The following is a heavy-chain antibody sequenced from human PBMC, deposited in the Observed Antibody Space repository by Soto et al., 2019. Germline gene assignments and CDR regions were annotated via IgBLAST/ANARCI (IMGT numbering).Heavy chain of an antibody. D-gene: IGHD3-10*01. CDR2: ISSGSSDT. V-gene: IGHV3-21*01. CDR3: ARGRASGSYYLLDY. Sequence: PGGSLRLSCEASGFTFSRVSMNWVRQVPGKGLEWVASISSGSSDTWYADSVKGRFIISRDNAQNSLFLQMNTLRPEDTAMYYCARGRASGSYYLLDYWGQGTLVTVS. CDR1: GFTFSRVS. J-gene: IGHJ4*02.